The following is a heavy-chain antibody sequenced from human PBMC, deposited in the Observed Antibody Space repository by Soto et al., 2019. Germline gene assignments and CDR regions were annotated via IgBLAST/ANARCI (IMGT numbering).Heavy chain of an antibody. V-gene: IGHV3-7*05. CDR2: IKEDGSVK. CDR1: GFTFISLW. J-gene: IGHJ4*02. CDR3: ARATRSPDF. Sequence: EVQLVESGGDLVQPGGSLRLSCAASGFTFISLWMTWVRQAPGKGLECVANIKEDGSVKYYVDSVKGRFTISRDNATNSLYLQMVGLGAEEAAVYYCARATRSPDFRGQGTLVTVSS.